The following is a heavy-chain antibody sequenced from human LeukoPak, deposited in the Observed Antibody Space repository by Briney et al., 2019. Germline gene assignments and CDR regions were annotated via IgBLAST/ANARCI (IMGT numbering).Heavy chain of an antibody. V-gene: IGHV3-30*02. CDR3: AKDSPIDY. CDR1: GFIFSSYA. J-gene: IGHJ4*02. CDR2: IRYDGSNK. Sequence: GGSLRLSCAASGFIFSSYAMHWVRQAPGKGLEWVAFIRYDGSNKYYADSVKGRFSISRDDSKNTLFLQMNSLRAEDTAVYYCAKDSPIDYWGQGTLVTVSS.